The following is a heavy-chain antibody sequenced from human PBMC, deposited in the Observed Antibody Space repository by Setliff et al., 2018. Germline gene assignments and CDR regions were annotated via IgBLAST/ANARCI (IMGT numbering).Heavy chain of an antibody. D-gene: IGHD2-15*01. Sequence: SETLSLTCTVSDDSFTSSRYYWGWIRQAPGSGLEWIGSISYSGTAYYNPSLKSRVTISVDTSKNQFSLQVTSVTVADTATYYCVRPGGTTVVARHFDYWGSGILVTVSS. CDR3: VRPGGTTVVARHFDY. V-gene: IGHV4-39*01. CDR1: DDSFTSSRYY. J-gene: IGHJ4*01. CDR2: ISYSGTA.